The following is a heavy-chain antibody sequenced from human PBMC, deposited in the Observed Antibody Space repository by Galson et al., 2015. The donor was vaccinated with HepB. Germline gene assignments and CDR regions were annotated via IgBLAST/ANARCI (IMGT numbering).Heavy chain of an antibody. CDR1: GYSFSNYW. D-gene: IGHD4-17*01. J-gene: IGHJ4*02. Sequence: QSGAEVKQPGESLEISCKGSGYSFSNYWIGWVRQVPGEGLEWMGIIYPGDSDVKYSPSFQGQVTISADKSINTAYLQWSSLKVSDTAIYYCARQSEGATVTPFDFWGQGTLVTVSS. CDR3: ARQSEGATVTPFDF. V-gene: IGHV5-51*01. CDR2: IYPGDSDV.